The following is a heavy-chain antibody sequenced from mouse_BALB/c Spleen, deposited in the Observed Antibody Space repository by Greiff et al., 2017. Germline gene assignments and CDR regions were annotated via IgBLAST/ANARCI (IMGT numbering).Heavy chain of an antibody. J-gene: IGHJ2*01. CDR1: GFSLTSYD. CDR3: VRGLRRDYFDY. D-gene: IGHD2-2*01. V-gene: IGHV2-9-2*01. CDR2: IWTGGGT. Sequence: VKLVESGPGLVAPSQSLSITCTVSGFSLTSYDISWIRQPPGKGLEWLGVIWTGGGTNYNSAFMSRLSISKDNSKSQVFLKMNSLQTDDTAIYYCVRGLRRDYFDYWGQGTTLTVSS.